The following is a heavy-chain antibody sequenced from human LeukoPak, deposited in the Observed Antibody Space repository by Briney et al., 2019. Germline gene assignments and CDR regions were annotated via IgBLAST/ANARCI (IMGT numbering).Heavy chain of an antibody. D-gene: IGHD2-15*01. CDR3: ARVLCSGGSCYRYFDY. CDR2: IIPILGIA. CDR1: GGTFSSYA. J-gene: IGHJ4*02. V-gene: IGHV1-69*04. Sequence: ASVKVSCKASGGTFSSYAISWVRQAPGQGLEWMGRIIPILGIANYAQKFQGRVTITADKSTSTAYMELSSLRSEDTAVYYCARVLCSGGSCYRYFDYWGQGILVTVSS.